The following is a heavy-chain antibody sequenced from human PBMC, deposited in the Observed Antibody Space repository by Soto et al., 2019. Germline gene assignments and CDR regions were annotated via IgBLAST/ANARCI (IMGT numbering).Heavy chain of an antibody. V-gene: IGHV3-48*02. CDR1: GFSFSTYS. D-gene: IGHD6-6*01. CDR3: ARGGSSSDNGMDV. CDR2: ISSRSHTI. J-gene: IGHJ6*02. Sequence: EVQLVESGGGLVQPGGSLRLSCAASGFSFSTYSMNWVRQAPGKGLEWVSSISSRSHTIYYVDFVKGRFTISRDNAKNSLYLQMHSRRDEDTAVYYCARGGSSSDNGMDVWGQGTTVTVSS.